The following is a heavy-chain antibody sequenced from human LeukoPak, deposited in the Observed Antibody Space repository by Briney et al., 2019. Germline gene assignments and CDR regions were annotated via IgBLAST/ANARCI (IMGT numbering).Heavy chain of an antibody. CDR2: MNPNSGNT. CDR1: GYTFTSYD. J-gene: IGHJ4*02. CDR3: ARAKYYYGSGSYKTYYFDY. V-gene: IGHV1-8*03. Sequence: ASVKVSCKASGYTFTSYDINWVRQATGQGLEWMGWMNPNSGNTGYAQKFQGRVTITRNTSISTAYMELSSLRSEDTAVYYCARAKYYYGSGSYKTYYFDYWGQGTLVTVSS. D-gene: IGHD3-10*01.